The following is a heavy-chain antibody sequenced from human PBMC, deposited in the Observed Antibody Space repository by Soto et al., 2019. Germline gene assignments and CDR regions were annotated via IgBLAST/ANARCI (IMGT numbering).Heavy chain of an antibody. CDR3: ARGVRGVTHFDY. V-gene: IGHV1-69*01. D-gene: IGHD3-10*01. J-gene: IGHJ4*02. CDR2: IIPIFGTA. CDR1: GGTFSTYG. Sequence: GASVKVSCKAPGGTFSTYGVSWVRQAPGQGLEWMGGIIPIFGTANYAQKFQGRVTITAAEPTRTASMELSSLRSEDTAVYYCARGVRGVTHFDYWGQGTLVTVSS.